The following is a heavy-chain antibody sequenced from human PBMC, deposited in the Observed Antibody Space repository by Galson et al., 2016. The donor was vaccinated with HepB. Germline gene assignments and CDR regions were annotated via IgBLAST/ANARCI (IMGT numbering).Heavy chain of an antibody. Sequence: SLRLSCAASGFTFRTSWMSWVRQPPGKGPEWVANINPDGSQTYYVDSVKGRFNISKDNAKNSLYLRMNSLRAEDAAVYYCTFESTQSSMAGNYWGQGTLVTVSS. V-gene: IGHV3-7*03. CDR1: GFTFRTSW. CDR3: TFESTQSSMAGNY. J-gene: IGHJ4*02. D-gene: IGHD6-19*01. CDR2: INPDGSQT.